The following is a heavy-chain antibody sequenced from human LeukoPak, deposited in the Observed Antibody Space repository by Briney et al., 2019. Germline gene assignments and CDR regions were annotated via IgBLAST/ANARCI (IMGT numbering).Heavy chain of an antibody. Sequence: GGSLRLSCAASGFTFSSYGMHWVRQAPGKGLEWVAVISYDGSNKYYADSVKGRFTISRDNSKNTLYLQMNSLRAEDTAVYYCARQGNKVVPAALYYFDYWGQGTLVTVSS. V-gene: IGHV3-30*03. CDR1: GFTFSSYG. CDR2: ISYDGSNK. CDR3: ARQGNKVVPAALYYFDY. J-gene: IGHJ4*02. D-gene: IGHD2-2*01.